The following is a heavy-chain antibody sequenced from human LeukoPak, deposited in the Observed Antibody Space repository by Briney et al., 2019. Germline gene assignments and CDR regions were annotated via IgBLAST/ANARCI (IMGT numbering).Heavy chain of an antibody. CDR2: IKQDGSEK. D-gene: IGHD1-26*01. CDR3: ARDKIVGATYFDY. J-gene: IGHJ4*02. V-gene: IGHV3-7*01. CDR1: GGSISSYY. Sequence: LSLTCTVSGGSISSYYWSWIRQPPGKGLEWVANIKQDGSEKYYVDSVKGRFTISRDNAKNSLYLQMNSLRAEDTAVYYCARDKIVGATYFDYWGQGTLVTVSS.